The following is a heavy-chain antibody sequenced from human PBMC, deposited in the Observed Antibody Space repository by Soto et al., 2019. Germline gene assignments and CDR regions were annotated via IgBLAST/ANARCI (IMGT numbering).Heavy chain of an antibody. D-gene: IGHD5-12*01. Sequence: PSETLSLTCTVSGGSISSSSYYWGWIRQPPGKGLEWIGSIYYSGSTYYNPSLKSRVTISVDTSKNQFSLKLSSVTAADTAVYYCARVSGYDGVMDVWGQGTTVTVSS. CDR3: ARVSGYDGVMDV. V-gene: IGHV4-39*01. J-gene: IGHJ6*02. CDR1: GGSISSSSYY. CDR2: IYYSGST.